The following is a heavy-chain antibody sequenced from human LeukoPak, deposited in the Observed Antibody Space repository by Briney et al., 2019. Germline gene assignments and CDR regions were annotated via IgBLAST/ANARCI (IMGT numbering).Heavy chain of an antibody. CDR1: GFTLSNYE. D-gene: IGHD6-6*01. CDR3: ARSSSSFFIDH. Sequence: GGSLRLPCSASGFTLSNYEMNWVRQSPGKGLEWVSYISSGGSTIKYAASVKGRFTISRDNAKNSLYLRMNSLRVEDTGIYYCARSSSSFFIDHWGQGTLVTVSS. CDR2: ISSGGSTI. V-gene: IGHV3-48*03. J-gene: IGHJ4*02.